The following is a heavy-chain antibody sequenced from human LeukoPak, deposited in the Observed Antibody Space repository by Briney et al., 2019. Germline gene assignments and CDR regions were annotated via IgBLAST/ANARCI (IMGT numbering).Heavy chain of an antibody. CDR3: ASPYFDF. CDR2: MYYSGST. J-gene: IGHJ4*02. V-gene: IGHV4-39*01. CDR1: GGSISSGNYY. Sequence: PSETLSLTCTVSGGSISSGNYYWSWIRQPPGKGLEWIGSMYYSGSTYYNPSLKSRVTISLDTSKNQFSLKLSSVTATDTAVYYCASPYFDFWGQGTLVTVSS.